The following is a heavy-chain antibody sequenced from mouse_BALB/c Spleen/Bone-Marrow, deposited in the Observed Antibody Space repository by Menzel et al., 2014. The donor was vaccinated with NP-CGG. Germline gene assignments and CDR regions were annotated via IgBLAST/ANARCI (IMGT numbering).Heavy chain of an antibody. CDR3: AGSTPTLVATNY. J-gene: IGHJ2*01. CDR2: INPSNGRT. D-gene: IGHD1-1*01. Sequence: HVQLQQSGAELVKPGPSVKLSCTASGYTFTSYWMHWVKQRPGQGLAWIGEINPSNGRTNYNEKFKSKATLTVDKSSSTDCMQLSRQTSQASAVYYCAGSTPTLVATNYWGVGTPGTISS. CDR1: GYTFTSYW. V-gene: IGHV1S81*02.